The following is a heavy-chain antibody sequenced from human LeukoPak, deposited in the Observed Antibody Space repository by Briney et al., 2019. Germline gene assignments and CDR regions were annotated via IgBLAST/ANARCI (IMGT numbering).Heavy chain of an antibody. Sequence: GGSLRLSCVVSGFMFSDSWMSWVRQAPGKGLEWVAVIWYDGRNKYYADSVKGRFTISRDNSKNTLYLQMNSLRAEDTAVYYCARDGFDYWGQGTLDTVSS. CDR1: GFMFSDSW. CDR2: IWYDGRNK. J-gene: IGHJ4*02. V-gene: IGHV3-33*08. CDR3: ARDGFDY.